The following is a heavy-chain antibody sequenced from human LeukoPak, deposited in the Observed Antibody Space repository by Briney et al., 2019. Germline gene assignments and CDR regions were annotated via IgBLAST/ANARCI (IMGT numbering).Heavy chain of an antibody. CDR1: GAPMNSGSYY. V-gene: IGHV4-61*02. Sequence: TLSLTCTVSGAPMNSGSYYWSWIRQPAGKGLEWIGRIFASGYTDYKPSLQSRVTISLDISRNLLFLNLTSLNAADTAVYYCARYLVSADIGVTGPFDFWGQGILVTVSS. J-gene: IGHJ4*02. D-gene: IGHD3-9*01. CDR3: ARYLVSADIGVTGPFDF. CDR2: IFASGYT.